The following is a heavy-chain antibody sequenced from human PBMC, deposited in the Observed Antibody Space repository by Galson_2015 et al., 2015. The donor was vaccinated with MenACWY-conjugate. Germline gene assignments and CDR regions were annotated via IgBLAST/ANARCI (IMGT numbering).Heavy chain of an antibody. CDR1: GFTFSDSA. D-gene: IGHD3-22*01. V-gene: IGHV3-30*04. Sequence: SLRLSCAASGFTFSDSAIHWVRQAPGKGLEWVAVISYDGSNKYYADSVKGRFTISRDDSNNTLYLQMNSLRPEDTAIYYCVRVRKSLFNYSYVSGYFSDGLDYWGQGTLVTVS. CDR2: ISYDGSNK. CDR3: VRVRKSLFNYSYVSGYFSDGLDY. J-gene: IGHJ4*02.